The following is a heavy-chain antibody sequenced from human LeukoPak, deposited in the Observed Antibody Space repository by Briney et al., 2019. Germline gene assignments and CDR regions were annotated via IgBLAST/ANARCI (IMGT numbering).Heavy chain of an antibody. V-gene: IGHV4-59*01. CDR1: SGSISSYY. CDR2: IQNSVTSY. Sequence: PETLSLTCTVPSGSISSYYWSWVRQPPGKGLEWIGYIQNSVTSYTDNPSLKSRVTISVDTSKNQFSMKVASVTAADTAVYYCVRSPQLDPWGQGTLVTVSS. J-gene: IGHJ5*02. CDR3: VRSPQLDP.